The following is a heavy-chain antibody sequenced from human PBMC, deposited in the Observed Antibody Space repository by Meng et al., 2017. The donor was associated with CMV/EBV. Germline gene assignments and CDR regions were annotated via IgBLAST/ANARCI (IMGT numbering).Heavy chain of an antibody. CDR3: ARQYYDFWGGPFGLDCYGMDV. J-gene: IGHJ6*02. Sequence: GESLKIPCAASGFTFSSYSMNRVRQAPGKGLEWVSSISGSSSYIYYADSVKGRFTISRDNTKSSLYLQMNSLRAEDTTVYYCARQYYDFWGGPFGLDCYGMDVWGQGTTVTVSS. D-gene: IGHD3-3*01. V-gene: IGHV3-21*01. CDR2: ISGSSSYI. CDR1: GFTFSSYS.